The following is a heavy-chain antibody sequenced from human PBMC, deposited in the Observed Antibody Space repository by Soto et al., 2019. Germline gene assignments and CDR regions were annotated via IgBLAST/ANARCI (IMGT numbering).Heavy chain of an antibody. V-gene: IGHV3-33*01. J-gene: IGHJ2*01. CDR1: GFTFSSYG. CDR2: IGYDGSNK. D-gene: IGHD6-19*01. Sequence: VQLGESGGGVVQPGRSLRLSCAASGFTFSSYGMHWVRQAPGKGLEWVAVIGYDGSNKYYADSVKGRFTISRDNSKNTLDLQMNSLRAEDTAVYYCARIPQIAVAGTRFGYFDLWGRGTLVTVSS. CDR3: ARIPQIAVAGTRFGYFDL.